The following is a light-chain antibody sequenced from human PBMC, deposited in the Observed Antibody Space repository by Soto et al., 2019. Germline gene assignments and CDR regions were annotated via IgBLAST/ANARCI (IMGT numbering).Light chain of an antibody. CDR2: KAS. Sequence: DIQMTQSPSTLSASVGDSVTLTCRATEVISNWLAWYQQKPGKAPNLLVYKASTLERGVPSRFRGSGSGTEFTLTISNLQPDDFATYYCQQYNSYSMYTFGQGTRLEIK. V-gene: IGKV1-5*03. J-gene: IGKJ5*01. CDR3: QQYNSYSMYT. CDR1: EVISNW.